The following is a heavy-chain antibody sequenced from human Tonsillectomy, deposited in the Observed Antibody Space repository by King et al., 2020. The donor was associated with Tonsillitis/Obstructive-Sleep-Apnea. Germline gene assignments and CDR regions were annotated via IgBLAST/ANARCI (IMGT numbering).Heavy chain of an antibody. CDR3: VKDPAYGDLYYFLEV. V-gene: IGHV3-9*01. CDR2: ISWNSYNI. J-gene: IGHJ6*04. Sequence: VQLVQSGGGLVQPGRSLRLSCEASGFTFSDYVMHWVRQAPGKGLEWVSGISWNSYNIDYADSVKGRFTISRDNAKNSLYLQMNSLRPEDTALFYCVKDPAYGDLYYFLEVWGKGTTVCVSA. CDR1: GFTFSDYV. D-gene: IGHD4-17*01.